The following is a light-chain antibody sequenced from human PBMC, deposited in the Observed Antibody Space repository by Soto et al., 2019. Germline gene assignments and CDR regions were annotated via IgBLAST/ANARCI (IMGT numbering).Light chain of an antibody. Sequence: QSVLTQPPSVSGAPGQRVTISCTGSSSNIGAGYDVHWYQQLPGTAPKLLIYGNSNRPSGVPDRFPGSKSGTSASLAITGLQAEDEADYYCQSYDSSLSVRYVFGTGTKVTVL. CDR1: SSNIGAGYD. J-gene: IGLJ1*01. CDR2: GNS. V-gene: IGLV1-40*01. CDR3: QSYDSSLSVRYV.